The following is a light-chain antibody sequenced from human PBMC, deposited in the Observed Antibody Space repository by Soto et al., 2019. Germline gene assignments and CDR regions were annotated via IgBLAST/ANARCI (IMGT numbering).Light chain of an antibody. CDR1: QGIRSA. CDR2: AAS. J-gene: IGKJ1*01. Sequence: AIQVTQSPSSLSASVGDRVTITCRTSQGIRSALGWYQQKPGKVPKLLIYAASTLQSGVPSRFSGSGSGRDFTLTITGLQSEDFAVYYCQQYNGWPWTFGLGTKVDI. V-gene: IGKV1-6*01. CDR3: QQYNGWPWT.